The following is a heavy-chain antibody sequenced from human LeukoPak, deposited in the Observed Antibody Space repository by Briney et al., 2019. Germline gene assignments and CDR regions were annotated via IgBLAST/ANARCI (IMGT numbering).Heavy chain of an antibody. Sequence: GGSLRLSCAASGFTFSSYSMNWVRQAPGKGLEWVSSISSSSSYIYYADSVKGRFTISRDNAKNTLYLQMNSLRAEDTAVYYCAKGGVGSSRPGMDVWGQGTTVTVSS. CDR3: AKGGVGSSRPGMDV. CDR1: GFTFSSYS. CDR2: ISSSSSYI. J-gene: IGHJ6*02. D-gene: IGHD6-13*01. V-gene: IGHV3-21*01.